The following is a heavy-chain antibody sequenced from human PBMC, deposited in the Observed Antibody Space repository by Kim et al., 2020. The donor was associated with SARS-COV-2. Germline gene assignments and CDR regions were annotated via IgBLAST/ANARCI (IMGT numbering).Heavy chain of an antibody. CDR3: AREERYCSSTSCYVFDV. V-gene: IGHV4-31*03. D-gene: IGHD2-2*01. Sequence: SETLSLTCTVSGGSISSGGYYWSWIRQHPGKGLEWIGYIYYSGSTYYNPSLKSRVTISVDTSKNQFSLKLSSVTAADTAVYYCAREERYCSSTSCYVFDVWGQGTTVTVSS. CDR2: IYYSGST. CDR1: GGSISSGGYY. J-gene: IGHJ6*02.